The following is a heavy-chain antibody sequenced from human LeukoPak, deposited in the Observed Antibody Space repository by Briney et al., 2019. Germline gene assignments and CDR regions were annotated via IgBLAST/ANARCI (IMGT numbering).Heavy chain of an antibody. CDR3: ASSSRSYSLGFDY. CDR1: GGSISSYY. D-gene: IGHD1-26*01. J-gene: IGHJ4*02. CDR2: IYYSGST. V-gene: IGHV4-59*08. Sequence: SETLSLTCTVSGGSISSYYWSWIRQPPGKGLEWIGYIYYSGSTNYNPSLKSRVTISVDTSKNQFSLKLSSVTAADTAVYYCASSSRSYSLGFDYWGQGTLVTVSS.